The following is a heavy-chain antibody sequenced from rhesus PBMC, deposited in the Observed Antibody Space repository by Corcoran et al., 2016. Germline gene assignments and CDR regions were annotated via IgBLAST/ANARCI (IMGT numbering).Heavy chain of an antibody. D-gene: IGHD2-21*01. Sequence: QVQLQESGPGLVKPSETLSLTCAVYGGSISDYYYWSWIRQPPGKGLEWIGQIYGGRGSTYYNPSRKSRVTVSKDASKNLFSLKLISVTAADTAVYYCARDVDGSGSRVDYWGQGVLVTVSS. V-gene: IGHV4S7*01. CDR1: GGSISDYYY. CDR3: ARDVDGSGSRVDY. CDR2: IYGGRGST. J-gene: IGHJ4*01.